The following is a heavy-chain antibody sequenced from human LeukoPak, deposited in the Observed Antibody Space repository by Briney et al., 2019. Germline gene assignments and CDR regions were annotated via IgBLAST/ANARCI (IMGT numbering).Heavy chain of an antibody. J-gene: IGHJ4*02. CDR2: ISSSGSTI. D-gene: IGHD3-3*01. V-gene: IGHV3-48*03. Sequence: GGSPRLSCAASGFTFSSYEMNWVRQAPGKGLEWVSYISSSGSTIYYADSVKGRFTISRDNAKNSLYLQMNSLRAEDTAVYYCARDAVYDFWSGYPVSAFDYWGQGTLVTVSS. CDR1: GFTFSSYE. CDR3: ARDAVYDFWSGYPVSAFDY.